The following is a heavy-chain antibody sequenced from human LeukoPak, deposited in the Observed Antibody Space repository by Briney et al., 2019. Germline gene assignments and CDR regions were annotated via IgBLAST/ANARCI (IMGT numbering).Heavy chain of an antibody. V-gene: IGHV1-2*02. CDR1: GYTFTGYY. J-gene: IGHJ5*02. CDR2: INPNSGGT. Sequence: ASVKVSCKASGYTFTGYYMHWVRQAPGQGLEWMGWINPNSGGTNYAQKFQGRVTMTRDTSISTAYMELSRLRSEDTAVYYCARDLPITIFGVLGWFDPWGQGTLVTVSS. D-gene: IGHD3-3*01. CDR3: ARDLPITIFGVLGWFDP.